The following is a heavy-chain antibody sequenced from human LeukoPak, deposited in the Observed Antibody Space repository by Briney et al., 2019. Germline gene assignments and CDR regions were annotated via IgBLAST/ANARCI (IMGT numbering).Heavy chain of an antibody. D-gene: IGHD5-12*01. J-gene: IGHJ3*02. Sequence: SETLSLTCTVSGGSIRSYFWSLLRQPPGKGLEWIGYIWDTEITDYNPSLKSRVTTSLDTSKNHFSLKLRSVTAADTALYFCARGLVLATDDAFDIWGQGTLVTVSS. CDR1: GGSIRSYF. V-gene: IGHV4-59*01. CDR2: IWDTEIT. CDR3: ARGLVLATDDAFDI.